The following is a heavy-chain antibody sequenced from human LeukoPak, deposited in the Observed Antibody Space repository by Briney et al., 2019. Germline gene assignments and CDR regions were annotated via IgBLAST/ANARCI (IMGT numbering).Heavy chain of an antibody. J-gene: IGHJ4*02. Sequence: SETLSLTCTVSDGSMSISGYYWNWIRQPPGKGLEWIGYISYTGSTNYNPSLKSRVTISADTSEKQFSLKLSSVTAADTAVYYCARGYSNPNFDYWGQGTLVTVSS. D-gene: IGHD4-11*01. CDR1: DGSMSISGYY. CDR2: ISYTGST. V-gene: IGHV4-61*08. CDR3: ARGYSNPNFDY.